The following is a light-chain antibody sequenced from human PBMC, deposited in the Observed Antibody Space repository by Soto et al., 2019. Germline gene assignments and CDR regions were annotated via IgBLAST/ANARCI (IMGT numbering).Light chain of an antibody. J-gene: IGKJ2*02. CDR1: QSVTNSC. Sequence: EITLTQSPGTLSLSPGARATLSCRASQSVTNSCFAWYQQKPGQAPSLRIYSISSRATVIPDWFGGSGSGTDFTLSISRLEPDDFVVYYHQQYSSLPRTFGQGTKLEVK. CDR2: SIS. V-gene: IGKV3-20*01. CDR3: QQYSSLPRT.